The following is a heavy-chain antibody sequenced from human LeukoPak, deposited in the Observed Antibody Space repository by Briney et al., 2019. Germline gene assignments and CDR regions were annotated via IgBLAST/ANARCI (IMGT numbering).Heavy chain of an antibody. J-gene: IGHJ3*02. CDR2: ISYDGSNK. D-gene: IGHD2-15*01. CDR1: GFTFSAYP. Sequence: SGRSLGLSCAVSGFTFSAYPMHWVRQAPGKGLEWVAVISYDGSNKYYADSVKGRFTIPRDNAKNSLCLQMNSLRAEDTAVYYCARDQGRSPLHDAFDIWGQGTMVTVSS. V-gene: IGHV3-30*07. CDR3: ARDQGRSPLHDAFDI.